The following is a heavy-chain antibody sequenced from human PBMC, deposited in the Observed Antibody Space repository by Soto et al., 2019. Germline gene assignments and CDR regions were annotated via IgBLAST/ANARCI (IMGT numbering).Heavy chain of an antibody. Sequence: GGSLRLSCTASGFTFGDYAMSWVRQAPRKGLEWVGFIRSKAYGGTTEYAASVKGRFTISRDDSKSIAYLQMNSLKTEDTAVYYCTRDRITMVRGVLNEYYYYGMDVWGQGTTVTAP. V-gene: IGHV3-49*04. CDR3: TRDRITMVRGVLNEYYYYGMDV. D-gene: IGHD3-10*01. J-gene: IGHJ6*02. CDR1: GFTFGDYA. CDR2: IRSKAYGGTT.